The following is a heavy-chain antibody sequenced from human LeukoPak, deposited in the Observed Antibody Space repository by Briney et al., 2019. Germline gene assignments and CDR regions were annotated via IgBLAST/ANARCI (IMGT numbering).Heavy chain of an antibody. D-gene: IGHD6-19*01. CDR3: AKGFYVAGNYYFDY. Sequence: GGSLRLSCAASEFTFSDYYMSWIRQAPGKGLEWVSYISSSGSTIYYADSVKGRFTISRDNAKNSLYLQMNSLRAEDTAVYYCAKGFYVAGNYYFDYWGQGTLVTVSS. CDR1: EFTFSDYY. V-gene: IGHV3-11*04. J-gene: IGHJ4*02. CDR2: ISSSGSTI.